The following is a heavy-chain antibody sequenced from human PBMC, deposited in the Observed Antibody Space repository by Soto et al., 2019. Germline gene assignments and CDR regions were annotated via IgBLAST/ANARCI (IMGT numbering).Heavy chain of an antibody. Sequence: QVQLVQSGAEVKKPGSSVKVSCKASGGTFSSYTISWVRQAPGQGLEWIGRIIPILGIANYAQKFQGRVTITADKSTSTAYMELSSLRSEDTAVYYCARVVVAATIGSNWFDPWGQGTLVTVSS. D-gene: IGHD2-15*01. CDR3: ARVVVAATIGSNWFDP. J-gene: IGHJ5*02. V-gene: IGHV1-69*02. CDR1: GGTFSSYT. CDR2: IIPILGIA.